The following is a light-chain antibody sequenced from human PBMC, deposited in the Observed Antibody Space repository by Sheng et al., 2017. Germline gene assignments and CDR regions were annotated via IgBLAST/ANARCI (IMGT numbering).Light chain of an antibody. Sequence: QSVLTQPPSASGTPGQRVIISCSGSRSDIGSSTVNWYQQFPGTAPKLLIYHDHRRPSGVPDRFSGSKSDTSASLAISCLQSEDEADYYCATWDGSLNGWVFGGGTKLTVL. CDR2: HDH. V-gene: IGLV1-44*01. CDR1: RSDIGSST. CDR3: ATWDGSLNGWV. J-gene: IGLJ3*02.